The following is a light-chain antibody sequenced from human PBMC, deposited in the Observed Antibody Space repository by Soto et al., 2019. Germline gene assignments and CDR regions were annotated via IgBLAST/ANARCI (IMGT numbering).Light chain of an antibody. CDR3: QQYGSLPIT. V-gene: IGKV3-20*01. CDR2: GAS. J-gene: IGKJ1*01. CDR1: QSVSNSY. Sequence: EIVLTQSPGTLSLSPGDRVTLSCRASQSVSNSYLAWYQQKPGQAPRLLIYGASSRATGIPDRLSGSGSGTDFTLTISRLEPEDFAVYYCQQYGSLPITFGQGTKVDI.